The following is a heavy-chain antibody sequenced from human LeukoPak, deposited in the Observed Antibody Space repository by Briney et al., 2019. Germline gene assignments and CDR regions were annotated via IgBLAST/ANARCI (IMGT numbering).Heavy chain of an antibody. Sequence: GGSLRLSCAASGFTFSSYEMNWVRQAPGKGLEWVAFIRYDGSNKYYADSVKGRFTISRDNSKNTLYLQMNSLRAEDTAVYYCAKEGSRYYDSSGYYGPYFDYWGQGTLVTVSS. J-gene: IGHJ4*02. V-gene: IGHV3-30*02. CDR3: AKEGSRYYDSSGYYGPYFDY. CDR2: IRYDGSNK. D-gene: IGHD3-22*01. CDR1: GFTFSSYE.